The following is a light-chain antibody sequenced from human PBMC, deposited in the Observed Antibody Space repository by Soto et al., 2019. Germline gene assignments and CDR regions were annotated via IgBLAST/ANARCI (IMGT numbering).Light chain of an antibody. CDR1: QSLLHRNGYNY. J-gene: IGKJ4*01. Sequence: DIVLTQSPLSLPVTPGEPASISCRSSQSLLHRNGYNYLDWYLQKPGQSPQLLIYLGSNRASGVPDRFRGSGSGKDFTLKISRVEAADVEIYYCMQALQTPLSFGGGTKVELK. CDR3: MQALQTPLS. V-gene: IGKV2-28*01. CDR2: LGS.